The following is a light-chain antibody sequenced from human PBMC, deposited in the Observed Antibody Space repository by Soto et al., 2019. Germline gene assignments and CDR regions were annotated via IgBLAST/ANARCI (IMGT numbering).Light chain of an antibody. CDR2: GAS. V-gene: IGKV3-15*01. J-gene: IGKJ5*01. CDR3: QQYDSWPMT. CDR1: QSVSSN. Sequence: EIVMTQSPAPLSVSPGERATLSCSASQSVSSNLAWYQQKPGQAPRLLIYGASTRATGIPARFSGSGSGTEFTLTISSLQSEDSAVYYCQQYDSWPMTFGQGTRLEI.